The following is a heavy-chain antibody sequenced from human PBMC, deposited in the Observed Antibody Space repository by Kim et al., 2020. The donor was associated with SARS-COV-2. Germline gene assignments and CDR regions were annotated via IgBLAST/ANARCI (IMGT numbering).Heavy chain of an antibody. Sequence: SVKVSCKASGGTFSSYAISWVRQAPGQGLEWMGGIIPIFGTANDAQKFQGRVTITADESTSTAYMELSSLRSEDTAVYYCARGAAIAAAASDYWGQGTLVTVSS. V-gene: IGHV1-69*13. CDR1: GGTFSSYA. D-gene: IGHD6-13*01. J-gene: IGHJ4*02. CDR2: IIPIFGTA. CDR3: ARGAAIAAAASDY.